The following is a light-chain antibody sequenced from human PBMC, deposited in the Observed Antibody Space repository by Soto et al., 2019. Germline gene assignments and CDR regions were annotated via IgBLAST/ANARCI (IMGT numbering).Light chain of an antibody. J-gene: IGKJ4*01. CDR3: RQYGRARGFA. Sequence: EIVLTQSPGTLSLSPRDRATLSCRASQSVSSNFLAWYQEKPGQAPRLLIYGASSRATGIPDRFSGSGSGTDFTLTISRLEPEDFAVYYCRQYGRARGFAFGGGTKVDIK. CDR2: GAS. CDR1: QSVSSNF. V-gene: IGKV3-20*01.